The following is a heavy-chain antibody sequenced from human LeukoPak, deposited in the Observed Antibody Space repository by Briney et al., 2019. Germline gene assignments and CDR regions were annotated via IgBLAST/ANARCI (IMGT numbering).Heavy chain of an antibody. V-gene: IGHV3-74*01. D-gene: IGHD3-9*01. CDR1: GFTFSSYG. CDR2: INGDGRNI. CDR3: TRDLMDYDVSTGLHHYYMDV. J-gene: IGHJ6*02. Sequence: GGSLRLSCAASGFTFSSYGMHWVRQDPRKGLVWVSRINGDGRNINYADSVRGRFTISRDNAKNTLYLQMNTLRVEDTAVYYCTRDLMDYDVSTGLHHYYMDVWGQGTTVAVSS.